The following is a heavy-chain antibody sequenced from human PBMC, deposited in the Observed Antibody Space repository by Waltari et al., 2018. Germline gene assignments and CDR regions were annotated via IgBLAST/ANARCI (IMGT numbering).Heavy chain of an antibody. D-gene: IGHD6-6*01. CDR1: GFTFGEYA. Sequence: EVQLVESGGGLVQPGRSPRLSCTASGFTFGEYAMSWVRQAPGKGLEWVGFIRSKVYGGTAEYAASVKGRFTISRDDSKGIAYLQMNSLKTEDTAVYYCTRNPVRELTARPGYMDVWGKGTTVTVSS. J-gene: IGHJ6*03. CDR3: TRNPVRELTARPGYMDV. V-gene: IGHV3-49*04. CDR2: IRSKVYGGTA.